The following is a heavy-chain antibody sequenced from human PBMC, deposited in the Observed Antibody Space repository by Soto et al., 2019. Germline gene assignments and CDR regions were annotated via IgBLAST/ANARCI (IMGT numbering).Heavy chain of an antibody. J-gene: IGHJ3*02. D-gene: IGHD2-21*01. CDR2: IYYSGST. CDR1: GGSISSGDYY. V-gene: IGHV4-30-4*01. CDR3: AKEIYTYSGAAFDI. Sequence: SETLSLTCTVSGGSISSGDYYWSWIRQPPGKGLEWIGYIYYSGSTYYNPSLKSRVTISVDTSKNQFSLKLSSVTAADTALYYCAKEIYTYSGAAFDIWGQGTMVTVSS.